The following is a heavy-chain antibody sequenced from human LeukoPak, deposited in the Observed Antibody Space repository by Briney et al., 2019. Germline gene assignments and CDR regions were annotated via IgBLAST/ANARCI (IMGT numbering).Heavy chain of an antibody. D-gene: IGHD3-22*01. CDR1: GYSITSGYY. Sequence: SETLSLTCIVSGYSITSGYYWGWIRQPPGKGLEWIGSIYHSGDTYYNPSLKSRVTISVDTSKNQFSLKLSSVTAADTAVYYCARGDYDSSGYYYGFDYWGQGTLVTVSS. J-gene: IGHJ4*02. V-gene: IGHV4-38-2*02. CDR3: ARGDYDSSGYYYGFDY. CDR2: IYHSGDT.